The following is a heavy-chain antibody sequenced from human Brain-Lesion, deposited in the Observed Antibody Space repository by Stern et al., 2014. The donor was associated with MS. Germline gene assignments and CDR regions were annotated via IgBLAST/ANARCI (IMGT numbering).Heavy chain of an antibody. CDR3: ARDQRGITIFGVVTDYYYLGMDV. D-gene: IGHD3-3*01. J-gene: IGHJ6*02. CDR2: VNPHTGGT. V-gene: IGHV1-2*02. CDR1: GFIFTGYY. Sequence: VQLVESGAEVKKPGASVKVSCTTSGFIFTGYYIHWVRQAPGQGLEWMAWVNPHTGGTKYAQKFQGRVTMSRDTSISTAYVELSSLTSDDTAVYYCARDQRGITIFGVVTDYYYLGMDVWGQGTTVTVSS.